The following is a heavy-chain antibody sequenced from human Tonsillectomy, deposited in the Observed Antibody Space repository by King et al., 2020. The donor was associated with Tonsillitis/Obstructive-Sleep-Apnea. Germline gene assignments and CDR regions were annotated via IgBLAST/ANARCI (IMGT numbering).Heavy chain of an antibody. CDR2: ISSSSSYL. CDR3: ARDSRVVAATRNDY. D-gene: IGHD2-15*01. CDR1: GFTFSSYS. J-gene: IGHJ4*02. Sequence: VQLVESGGGLVKPGGSLRLSCAASGFTFSSYSMNWVRQAPGKGLEWVSSISSSSSYLYYADSVKGRFTISRDNAKTSLYLQMNSLRAEDTAVYYCARDSRVVAATRNDYWGQGTLVTVSS. V-gene: IGHV3-21*01.